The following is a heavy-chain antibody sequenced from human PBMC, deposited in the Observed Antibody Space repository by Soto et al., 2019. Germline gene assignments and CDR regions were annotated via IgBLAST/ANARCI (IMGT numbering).Heavy chain of an antibody. CDR2: IKQDGNEK. Sequence: EVQLVDSGGALVQPGESLRLYCAASGFTFSDSLMTWVRQAPGKGLEWVATIKQDGNEKYYVDSVKGRFTISRDNAKNSLYLQLNALRAEDPAVYYCAIGHWLGKWGQGTLVTVSS. CDR1: GFTFSDSL. CDR3: AIGHWLGK. D-gene: IGHD6-19*01. J-gene: IGHJ4*02. V-gene: IGHV3-7*01.